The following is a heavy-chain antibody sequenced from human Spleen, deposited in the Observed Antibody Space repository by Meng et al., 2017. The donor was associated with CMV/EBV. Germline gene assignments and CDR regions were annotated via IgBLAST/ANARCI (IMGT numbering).Heavy chain of an antibody. Sequence: SGVTFSSFAMSWVRQAPGKGVEWVSLIGGGGVSTYSADSVKGRFTISRDNSKNTLYLQMNSLRAEDTVVYYCANGYSSDWYGSFYFDYWGQGTLVTVSS. CDR1: GVTFSSFA. CDR2: IGGGGVST. D-gene: IGHD6-19*01. CDR3: ANGYSSDWYGSFYFDY. J-gene: IGHJ4*02. V-gene: IGHV3-23*01.